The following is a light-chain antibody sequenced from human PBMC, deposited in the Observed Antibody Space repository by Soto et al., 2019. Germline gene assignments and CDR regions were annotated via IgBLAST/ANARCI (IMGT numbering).Light chain of an antibody. CDR3: QQYGSSPLT. CDR1: QSVSSSY. Sequence: EIVLTQSPGTLSLSPGERATLSWRASQSVSSSYLAWYQQKPGQAPRLLIYGASSRATGIPDRFSGSGSGTDFTLTISRLEPEDFAVYYCQQYGSSPLTFGGGTKVEIK. V-gene: IGKV3-20*01. CDR2: GAS. J-gene: IGKJ4*01.